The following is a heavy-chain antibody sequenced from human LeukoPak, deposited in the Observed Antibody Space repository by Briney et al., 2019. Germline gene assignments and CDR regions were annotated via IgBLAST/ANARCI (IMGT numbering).Heavy chain of an antibody. CDR3: VREKRYNDLLTGYYSFDY. CDR1: GFTFISHW. CDR2: IKQDGSEK. V-gene: IGHV3-7*01. D-gene: IGHD3-9*01. J-gene: IGHJ4*02. Sequence: SGGSLRLSCAGSGFTFISHWMSWVRQAPGKGLEWVANIKQDGSEKYYVDSVKGRFTISRENAKNSLYLQMNNLRAEDTAVCYCVREKRYNDLLTGYYSFDYWGQGTLVTVSS.